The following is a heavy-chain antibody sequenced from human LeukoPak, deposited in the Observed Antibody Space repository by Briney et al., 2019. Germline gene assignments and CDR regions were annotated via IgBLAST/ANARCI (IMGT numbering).Heavy chain of an antibody. V-gene: IGHV3-23*01. CDR3: AKGGNSSGHFDY. CDR1: GFTFSSYA. CDR2: ISGSGATT. D-gene: IGHD2-8*02. Sequence: PGGSLRLSCAASGFTFSSYAMHWVRQAPGKGLEWVSVISGSGATTYYADSVKGRFTISRDNSKNTLYLEMNSLRAEDTAVHYCAKGGNSSGHFDYWAQGMLVTVAP. J-gene: IGHJ4*02.